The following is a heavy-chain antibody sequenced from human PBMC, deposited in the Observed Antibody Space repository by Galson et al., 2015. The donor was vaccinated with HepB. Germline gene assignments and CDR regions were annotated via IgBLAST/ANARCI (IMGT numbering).Heavy chain of an antibody. CDR2: IYSGGTT. Sequence: SLRLSCAASGFTVSSNYMNWVRQAPGKGLEWVSVIYSGGTTYYADSVKGRFTISRHNSKNTLYLQLNSLRAEDTAMYYCVRGAALTGYYKGYYFDSWGQGTLVTVSS. V-gene: IGHV3-53*04. CDR1: GFTVSSNY. CDR3: VRGAALTGYYKGYYFDS. J-gene: IGHJ4*02. D-gene: IGHD3-9*01.